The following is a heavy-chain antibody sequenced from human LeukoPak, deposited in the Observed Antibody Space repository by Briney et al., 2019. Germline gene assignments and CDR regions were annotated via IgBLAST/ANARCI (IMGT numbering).Heavy chain of an antibody. J-gene: IGHJ4*02. CDR3: ARAKDDFWSGYFD. Sequence: SATLSLTCTVSGGSISSYYWSWIRQPPGKGLEWIGYIYYSGSTNYNPSLKSRVTISVDTSKNQFSLKLSSVTAADTAVYYCARAKDDFWSGYFDWGQGTLVTVSS. D-gene: IGHD3-3*01. CDR2: IYYSGST. V-gene: IGHV4-59*01. CDR1: GGSISSYY.